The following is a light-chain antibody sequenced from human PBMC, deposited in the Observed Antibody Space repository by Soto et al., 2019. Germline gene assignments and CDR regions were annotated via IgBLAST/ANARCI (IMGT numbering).Light chain of an antibody. CDR1: QRVYSN. J-gene: IGKJ5*01. CDR3: QQYTNWPPNT. Sequence: EILMAQAPATLSVSPGERSTLSCTASQRVYSNLAWYQQRPGQAPRLLIYGASTRATGVPARFSGRGSGTEFTLTISSLQSEDFAVYYCQQYTNWPPNTFGQGTRLENK. V-gene: IGKV3-15*01. CDR2: GAS.